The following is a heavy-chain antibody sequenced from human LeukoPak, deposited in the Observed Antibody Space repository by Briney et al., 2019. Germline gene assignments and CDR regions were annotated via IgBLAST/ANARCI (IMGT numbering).Heavy chain of an antibody. CDR3: VRPSESWLGQGL. J-gene: IGHJ4*02. Sequence: GGSLRLSCAASGFTSRRNWMHWVRQAPGKGLVWVSRINSDGSVTDYGDSVKGRFTISRDNGKKTLYLHMDSLRAEDTAVYYCVRPSESWLGQGLWGQGTLVTVSS. CDR2: INSDGSVT. CDR1: GFTSRRNW. V-gene: IGHV3-74*01. D-gene: IGHD6-25*01.